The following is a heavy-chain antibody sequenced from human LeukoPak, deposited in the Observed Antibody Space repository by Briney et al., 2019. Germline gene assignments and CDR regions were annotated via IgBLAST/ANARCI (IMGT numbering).Heavy chain of an antibody. Sequence: GGSLRLSCAASGFTVSSNYMTWVRQAPGKGLEWVSVIYTGGSTYYADSVKGRFTISRDNSKNTLYLQMNSLRAADTAVYYCARLGSSWSSDYWGQGTLVTVSS. D-gene: IGHD6-13*01. CDR2: IYTGGST. CDR1: GFTVSSNY. J-gene: IGHJ4*02. V-gene: IGHV3-53*01. CDR3: ARLGSSWSSDY.